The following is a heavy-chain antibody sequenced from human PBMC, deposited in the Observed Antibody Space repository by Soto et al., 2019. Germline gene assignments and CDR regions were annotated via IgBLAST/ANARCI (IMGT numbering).Heavy chain of an antibody. CDR3: ASLSNQPPYGDYYHAFDI. D-gene: IGHD4-17*01. Sequence: VASVKVSCKASGGTFSSLDINWVRQAPGQGLEWMGGIIPISETTNYAQIFQGRVSIVADISTSTAYMELSRLRSEDTAVYYCASLSNQPPYGDYYHAFDIWGQGTRVTVSS. CDR2: IIPISETT. CDR1: GGTFSSLD. V-gene: IGHV1-69*06. J-gene: IGHJ3*02.